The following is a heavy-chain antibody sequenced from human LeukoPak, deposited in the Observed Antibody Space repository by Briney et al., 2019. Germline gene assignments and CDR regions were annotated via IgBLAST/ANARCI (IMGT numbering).Heavy chain of an antibody. CDR3: ARDMREGY. CDR1: GGSFSGYY. CDR2: INHSGST. Sequence: PSETLSLTCAVYGGSFSGYYWSWIRQPPGKGLEWIGEINHSGSTDYSPSLKSRVTISVDTSKNQFSLKLTSVTAADTAVYYCARDMREGYWGQGTLVTVSS. D-gene: IGHD1-26*01. J-gene: IGHJ4*02. V-gene: IGHV4-34*01.